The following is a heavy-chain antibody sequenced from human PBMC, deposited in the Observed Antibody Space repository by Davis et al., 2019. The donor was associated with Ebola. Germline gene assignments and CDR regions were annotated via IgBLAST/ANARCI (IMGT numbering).Heavy chain of an antibody. Sequence: PGGSLRLSCAASGFTFSSYGMHWVRQAPGKGLEWVAVISYDGSNKYYADSVKGRFTISRDNSKNTLYLQMNSLRAEDTAVYYCAKTGDYWGQGTLVTVSS. V-gene: IGHV3-30*18. CDR2: ISYDGSNK. CDR3: AKTGDY. CDR1: GFTFSSYG. D-gene: IGHD3-10*01. J-gene: IGHJ4*02.